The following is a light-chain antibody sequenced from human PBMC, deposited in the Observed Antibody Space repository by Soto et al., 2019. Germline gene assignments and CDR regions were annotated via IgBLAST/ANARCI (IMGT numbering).Light chain of an antibody. Sequence: QSVLTQPASVSGSPGQSIAISCTGTTSDVGGYNYVSWYQQHPGKVPKLLIHEVSNRPSGVSNRFSGSKSGNTASLTIFGLQVEDEAVYYCSSYTTGSTLPWVFGTGTKVTVL. CDR1: TSDVGGYNY. CDR2: EVS. CDR3: SSYTTGSTLPWV. V-gene: IGLV2-14*01. J-gene: IGLJ1*01.